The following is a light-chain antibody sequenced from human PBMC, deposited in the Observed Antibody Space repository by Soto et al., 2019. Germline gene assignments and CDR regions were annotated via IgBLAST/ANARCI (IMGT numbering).Light chain of an antibody. CDR2: GAS. J-gene: IGKJ4*01. CDR1: QSVSSSY. V-gene: IGKV3-20*01. Sequence: VLTQSPGTLSLSPGESATLSCRSSQSVSSSYLAWYQQKPGQAPRLLIYGASSRATGIPDRFSGSGSGTDFTLTISSLEPEDFAVYYCQQYGSSPLTFGGGTKVDI. CDR3: QQYGSSPLT.